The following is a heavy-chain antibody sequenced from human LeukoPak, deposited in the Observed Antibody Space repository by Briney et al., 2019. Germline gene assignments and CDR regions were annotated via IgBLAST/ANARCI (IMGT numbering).Heavy chain of an antibody. CDR3: ARRGDYDSSGSDY. V-gene: IGHV4-39*06. Sequence: SETLSLTCSVSGGSVSSRSHYWSWIRQPPGKGLEWIGEINHSGSTNYNPSLKSRVTISVDTSQHQCALKLSSVTAADTAVYYGARRGDYDSSGSDYWGQGTLVTVSS. J-gene: IGHJ4*02. CDR2: INHSGST. D-gene: IGHD3-22*01. CDR1: GGSVSSRSHY.